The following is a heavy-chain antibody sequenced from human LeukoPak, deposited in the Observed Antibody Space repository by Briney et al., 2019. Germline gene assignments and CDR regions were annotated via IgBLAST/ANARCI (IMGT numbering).Heavy chain of an antibody. J-gene: IGHJ3*02. CDR3: AKDIGGVAHALDI. V-gene: IGHV3-9*03. D-gene: IGHD3-16*01. Sequence: PGGSLRLSCAASGFSFGDYAMHWVRQAPGKGLEWVSGISWNSGSIGYADSVKGRFTISRDNAKNSLYLQMNSLRTEDMAFYYCAKDIGGVAHALDIWGQGTLVTVRS. CDR2: ISWNSGSI. CDR1: GFSFGDYA.